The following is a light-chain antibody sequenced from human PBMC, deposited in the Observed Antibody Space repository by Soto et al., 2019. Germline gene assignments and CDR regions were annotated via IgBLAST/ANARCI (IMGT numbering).Light chain of an antibody. Sequence: QSVLTQPPSASGTPGQRVIISCSGSSSNIGSNTVSWYQQLPGTAPKLLIYNNNQRPSGVPDRFSGSKSGTSASLAISGLQSEDEADYYCAAWDDSLNGHAVFGGGTQLTVL. V-gene: IGLV1-44*01. CDR3: AAWDDSLNGHAV. CDR1: SSNIGSNT. J-gene: IGLJ7*01. CDR2: NNN.